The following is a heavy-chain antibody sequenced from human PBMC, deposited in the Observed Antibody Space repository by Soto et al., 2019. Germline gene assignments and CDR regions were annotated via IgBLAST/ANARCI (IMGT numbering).Heavy chain of an antibody. V-gene: IGHV3-30*18. CDR1: VFTFRSYG. CDR2: ISESGSSH. Sequence: GASLRLSCVGSVFTFRSYGMHWVRQAPGKGLECVEVISESGSSHYYAASVEGRFTISRENSKNTLSLHMDRLRVEDTAVYYCAKDRGGDCPDNSCYSGADYWGQGTPVTVSS. CDR3: AKDRGGDCPDNSCYSGADY. D-gene: IGHD2-2*01. J-gene: IGHJ4*02.